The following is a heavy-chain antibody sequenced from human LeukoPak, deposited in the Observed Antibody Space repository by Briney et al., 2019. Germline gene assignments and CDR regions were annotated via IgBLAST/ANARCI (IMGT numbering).Heavy chain of an antibody. CDR2: INPSGGST. CDR3: AREGEVIVTDNLFY. D-gene: IGHD2-21*01. CDR1: GYTFTSYY. Sequence: GASVTVSCKASGYTFTSYYMHWVRQAPGQGLEWMGIINPSGGSTTYAQMFQGRVTMTRDTPTRTVYMELSSLRSEDTAAYYCAREGEVIVTDNLFYWGQGTLVTVSS. J-gene: IGHJ4*02. V-gene: IGHV1-46*01.